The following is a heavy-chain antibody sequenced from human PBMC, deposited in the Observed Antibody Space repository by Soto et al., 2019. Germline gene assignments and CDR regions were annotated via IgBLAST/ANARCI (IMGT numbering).Heavy chain of an antibody. CDR1: GFTFSTYG. CDR3: ARDLGAFNYGSAYFDY. V-gene: IGHV3-33*01. J-gene: IGHJ4*02. D-gene: IGHD3-10*01. CDR2: IWYDGSNQ. Sequence: GGSLRLSCAPSGFTFSTYGMHWVRQAPGKGLEWVAVIWYDGSNQYYADSGKGRFTISRDNSKNMLYLQMNSLRAEDTAVYYCARDLGAFNYGSAYFDYWGQGTPVTVSS.